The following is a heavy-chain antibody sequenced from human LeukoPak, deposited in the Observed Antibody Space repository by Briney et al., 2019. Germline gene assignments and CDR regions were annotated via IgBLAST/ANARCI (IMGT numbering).Heavy chain of an antibody. J-gene: IGHJ4*02. Sequence: GASVKVSCKASGYTFTSYGISWVRQAPGQGLEWMGWISAYNGNTNYAQKLQGRVTITADKSTSTAYMELSSLRSEDTAVYYCARDVGDTAMGTYYFDYWGQGTLVTVSS. CDR3: ARDVGDTAMGTYYFDY. CDR2: ISAYNGNT. V-gene: IGHV1-18*04. CDR1: GYTFTSYG. D-gene: IGHD5-18*01.